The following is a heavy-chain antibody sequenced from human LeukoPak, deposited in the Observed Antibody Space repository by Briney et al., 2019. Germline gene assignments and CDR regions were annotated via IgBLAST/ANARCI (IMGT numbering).Heavy chain of an antibody. V-gene: IGHV1-69*01. CDR2: IIPIFGTA. CDR3: ARGTPPGIAVAGTGDWFDP. CDR1: GGTFSSYA. D-gene: IGHD6-19*01. Sequence: SVKVPCKASGGTFSSYAISWVRQAPGQGLEWMGGIIPIFGTANYAQKFQGRVTITADESTSTAYMELSSLRSEDTAVYYCARGTPPGIAVAGTGDWFDPWGQGTLVTVSS. J-gene: IGHJ5*02.